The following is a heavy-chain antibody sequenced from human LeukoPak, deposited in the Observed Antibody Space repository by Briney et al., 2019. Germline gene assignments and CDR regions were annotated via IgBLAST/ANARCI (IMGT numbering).Heavy chain of an antibody. J-gene: IGHJ4*02. CDR2: IIPIFGTA. D-gene: IGHD5-18*01. V-gene: IGHV1-69*05. CDR1: GGTFSSCA. Sequence: SVKVSCKASGGTFSSCAISWVRQAPGQGLEWMGRIIPIFGTANYAQKFQGRVTITTDESTSTAYMELSSLRSEDTAVYYCARDGGYSYDRAYYFDYWGQGTLVTVSS. CDR3: ARDGGYSYDRAYYFDY.